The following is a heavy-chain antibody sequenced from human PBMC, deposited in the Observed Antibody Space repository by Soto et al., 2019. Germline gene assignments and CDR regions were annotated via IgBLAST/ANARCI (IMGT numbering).Heavy chain of an antibody. CDR2: ISYDGSDR. CDR1: GFTFSDYG. J-gene: IGHJ4*02. Sequence: QPGGSLRLSCAASGFTFSDYGFHWVRQAPGKGLEWVAMISYDGSDRYYRDSVQGRFTISRDDSKNTVFLQMNSLRTEDTAMYYCARSTYCNGGSCYPQYWGPGTLVTVSS. CDR3: ARSTYCNGGSCYPQY. D-gene: IGHD2-15*01. V-gene: IGHV3-30*03.